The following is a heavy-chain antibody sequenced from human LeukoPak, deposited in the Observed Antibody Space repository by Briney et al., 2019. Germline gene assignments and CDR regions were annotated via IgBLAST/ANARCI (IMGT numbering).Heavy chain of an antibody. CDR2: IYHSGST. V-gene: IGHV4-38-2*02. Sequence: SETLSLTCAVSGYSISSDYYWGWIRQPPGKGLERIGSIYHSGSTYYSPFLKSRVTISVDTSKNQFSLKLSSVTAADTAVYYCARDRALFIPLDVWGKGTTVSVSS. CDR1: GYSISSDYY. CDR3: ARDRALFIPLDV. D-gene: IGHD2-21*01. J-gene: IGHJ6*04.